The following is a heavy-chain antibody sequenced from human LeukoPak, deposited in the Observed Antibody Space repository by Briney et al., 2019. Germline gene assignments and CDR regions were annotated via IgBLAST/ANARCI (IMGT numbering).Heavy chain of an antibody. V-gene: IGHV3-21*01. CDR3: ARLRRNSDRSDFYYYYDH. CDR1: GFTFSDYS. D-gene: IGHD2-21*01. J-gene: IGHJ4*02. CDR2: VNTVSSYI. Sequence: GGSLRLSCAASGFTFSDYSMNSVRQAPGKGLEWVASVNTVSSYIYYADSMRGRFTISRDNAKNSLFLQMNSLRAEDTAVYYCARLRRNSDRSDFYYYYDHWGQGTLVSVS.